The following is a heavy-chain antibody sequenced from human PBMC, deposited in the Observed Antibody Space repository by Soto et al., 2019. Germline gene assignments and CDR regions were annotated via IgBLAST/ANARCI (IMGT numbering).Heavy chain of an antibody. D-gene: IGHD3-3*01. J-gene: IGHJ4*02. CDR2: ISGSGGST. V-gene: IGHV3-23*01. CDR1: GFTFSSYA. CDR3: AKRQSFDFWSGYLPFFDY. Sequence: PGGSLRLSCAASGFTFSSYAMSWVRQAPGKGLEWVSAISGSGGSTYYADSVKGRFTISRDDSKNTLYLHMSSLRVEDTAIYYCAKRQSFDFWSGYLPFFDYWGQGTPVTVSS.